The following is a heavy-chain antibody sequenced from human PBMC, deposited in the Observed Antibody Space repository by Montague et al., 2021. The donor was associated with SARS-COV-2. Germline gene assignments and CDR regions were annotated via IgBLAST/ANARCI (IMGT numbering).Heavy chain of an antibody. Sequence: SETLSLTCSVSGGSISTYYWSWIRQPPGKGLEWIGYIYYSGSTNYNPSLKSRVTISIDTSKNQFTLELSSATAADMAVYYCASPGGYCTGGSCYYVYWGQGTLSPSPQ. CDR2: IYYSGST. CDR1: GGSISTYY. V-gene: IGHV4-59*01. CDR3: ASPGGYCTGGSCYYVY. D-gene: IGHD2-15*01. J-gene: IGHJ4*02.